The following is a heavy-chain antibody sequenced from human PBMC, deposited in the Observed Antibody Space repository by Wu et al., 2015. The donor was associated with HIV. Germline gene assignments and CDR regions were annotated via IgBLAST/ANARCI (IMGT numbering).Heavy chain of an antibody. V-gene: IGHV1-69*12. Sequence: QVQLVQSGAEVKKPGSSVKVSCKASGGTFRISAISWVRQAPGQGLEWMGGIIPIFGTTNYAQNFQGRVTFTADESTAYMELSSLRSADTAIYYCARGRYSGYDSPRVYYYYMDVWGLGTTVIVSS. J-gene: IGHJ6*03. CDR1: GGTFRISA. CDR2: IIPIFGTT. CDR3: ARGRYSGYDSPRVYYYYMDV. D-gene: IGHD5-12*01.